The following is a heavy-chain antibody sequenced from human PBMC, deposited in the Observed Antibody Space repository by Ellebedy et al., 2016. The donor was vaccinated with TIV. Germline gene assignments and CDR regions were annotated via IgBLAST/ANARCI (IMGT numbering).Heavy chain of an antibody. Sequence: ASVKVSCXASGYTFISYGVSCVRQPPGHGLEWMGWISAYNGNTNSAQKLQGRVSMTTDTSTSTAYMELRSLRSDDTAVYYCARDRDYGYDRDYYFYMDVWGKGTTGTVSS. D-gene: IGHD5-12*01. CDR2: ISAYNGNT. J-gene: IGHJ6*03. CDR1: GYTFISYG. CDR3: ARDRDYGYDRDYYFYMDV. V-gene: IGHV1-18*01.